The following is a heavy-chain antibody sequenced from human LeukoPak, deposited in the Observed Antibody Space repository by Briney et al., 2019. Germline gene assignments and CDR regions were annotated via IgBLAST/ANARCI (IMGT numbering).Heavy chain of an antibody. CDR2: ISGSGGST. D-gene: IGHD6-19*01. J-gene: IGHJ4*02. V-gene: IGHV3-23*01. Sequence: GGSLRLSCAASGFTFSSYAMTWVRQAPGKGLEWVSTISGSGGSTYYADSVKGRFTISRDNSKNTLYLQMNSLRAEDTAVYYCAKGSGYSSGWYGVYFDYWGQGTLVTVPS. CDR1: GFTFSSYA. CDR3: AKGSGYSSGWYGVYFDY.